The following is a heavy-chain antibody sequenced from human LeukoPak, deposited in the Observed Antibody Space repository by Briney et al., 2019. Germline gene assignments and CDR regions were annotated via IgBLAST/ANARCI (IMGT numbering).Heavy chain of an antibody. V-gene: IGHV3-33*08. D-gene: IGHD6-6*01. CDR1: GFTFRNHG. J-gene: IGHJ4*02. CDR3: VRDRASRHLDY. Sequence: GGSLRLSCAASGFTFRNHGMHWVRQAPGKGLEWVAVIYYDGRDKYYGDSVKGRVTISRDNSKNTVDLQMNSLRADDTAVYYCVRDRASRHLDYWGQGTLVTVSS. CDR2: IYYDGRDK.